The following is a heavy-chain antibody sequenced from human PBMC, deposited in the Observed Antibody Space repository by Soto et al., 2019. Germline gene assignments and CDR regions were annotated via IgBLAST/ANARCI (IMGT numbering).Heavy chain of an antibody. CDR2: IYYSGST. D-gene: IGHD4-17*01. V-gene: IGHV4-28*01. Sequence: PTESLALTCAVSGFSIRSSDWWGWIRQPPGKGQEWIGYIYYSGSTYYNPSLKSRVTMSVDTSKNQFSLKLSSVTAVDTAVYYCARMGTTGVRYWGQGTLVTVSS. J-gene: IGHJ4*02. CDR1: GFSIRSSDW. CDR3: ARMGTTGVRY.